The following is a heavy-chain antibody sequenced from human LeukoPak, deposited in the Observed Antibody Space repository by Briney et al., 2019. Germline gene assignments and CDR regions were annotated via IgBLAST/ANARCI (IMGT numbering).Heavy chain of an antibody. J-gene: IGHJ4*02. D-gene: IGHD5-18*01. V-gene: IGHV3-21*04. CDR2: ISSSSSYI. CDR3: AKVGPRTWIQLWFEY. Sequence: GGPLRLSCAASGFTFSSYSMNWVRQAPGKGLEWVSSISSSSSYIYYADSVKGRFTISRDNAKNSLYLQMNSLRAEDTAVYYCAKVGPRTWIQLWFEYWGQGTLVTVSS. CDR1: GFTFSSYS.